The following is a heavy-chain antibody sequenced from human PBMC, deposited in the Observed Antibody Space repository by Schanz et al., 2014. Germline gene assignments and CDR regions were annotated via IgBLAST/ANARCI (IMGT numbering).Heavy chain of an antibody. CDR3: ARRITGTHHNPYYHGMDV. Sequence: EVQLVESGGGLVKPGGSLRLSCAASGFTFSSYGMNWVRQAPGKGLEWVSYISSSSSYIYYADSMKGRFTISRDNAKNSLYLQMNSLRAEDTAVYYCARRITGTHHNPYYHGMDVWGQGTTVTVSS. CDR1: GFTFSSYG. J-gene: IGHJ6*02. V-gene: IGHV3-21*04. D-gene: IGHD1-20*01. CDR2: ISSSSSYI.